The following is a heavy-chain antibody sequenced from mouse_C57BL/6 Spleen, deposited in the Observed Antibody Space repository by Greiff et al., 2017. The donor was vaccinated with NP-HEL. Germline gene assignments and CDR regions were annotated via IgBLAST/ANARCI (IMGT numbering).Heavy chain of an antibody. V-gene: IGHV1-15*01. J-gene: IGHJ4*01. CDR1: GYTFTDYE. CDR2: IDPETGGT. D-gene: IGHD1-2*01. CDR3: TRYTTAYAMDY. Sequence: VQLKESGAELVRPGASVTLSCKASGYTFTDYEMHWVKQTPVHGLEWIGAIDPETGGTAYNQKFKGKAILTADKSSSTAYMELRSLTSEDSAVYYCTRYTTAYAMDYWGQGTSVTVSS.